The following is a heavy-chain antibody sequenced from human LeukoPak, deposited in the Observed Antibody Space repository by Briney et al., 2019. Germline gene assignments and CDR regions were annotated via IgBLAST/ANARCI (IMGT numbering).Heavy chain of an antibody. J-gene: IGHJ4*02. Sequence: SETLSLTCGVSGYSISSGYFWGWIRQPPGKGLEWIGSGSRSGTTSYNPSLKSRVTISVDTSKNQFSLKLSSVTAADTAVYYCARGGLWNAYSYWGQGTLVTVSS. D-gene: IGHD3-16*01. CDR2: GSRSGTT. CDR3: ARGGLWNAYSY. CDR1: GYSISSGYF. V-gene: IGHV4-38-2*01.